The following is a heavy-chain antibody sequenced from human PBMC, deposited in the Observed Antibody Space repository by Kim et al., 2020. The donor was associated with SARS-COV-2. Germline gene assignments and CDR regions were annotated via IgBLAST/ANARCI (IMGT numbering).Heavy chain of an antibody. Sequence: GGSLRLSCVASGLTFSGSEMHWVRQGTGKGLEWVSAIGTGGDTYYAASVKGRFIISRENAKNSLYLQMNSLRAGDTAVYYCVREGYSSSWNNWYFDLWGR. CDR3: VREGYSSSWNNWYFDL. J-gene: IGHJ2*01. D-gene: IGHD6-13*01. CDR2: IGTGGDT. CDR1: GLTFSGSE. V-gene: IGHV3-13*01.